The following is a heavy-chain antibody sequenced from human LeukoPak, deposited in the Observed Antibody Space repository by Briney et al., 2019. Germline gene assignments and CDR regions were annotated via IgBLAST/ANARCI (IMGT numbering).Heavy chain of an antibody. CDR3: ARATHYCTNGVCS. D-gene: IGHD2-8*01. J-gene: IGHJ4*02. CDR1: GGTFSSYA. V-gene: IGHV1-69*13. CDR2: IIPIFGTA. Sequence: SVKVSCKASGGTFSSYATSWVRQAPGQGLEWMGGIIPIFGTANYAQKFQGRVTITADESTSTAYMELSSLRSEDTAVYYCARATHYCTNGVCSWGQGTLVTVSS.